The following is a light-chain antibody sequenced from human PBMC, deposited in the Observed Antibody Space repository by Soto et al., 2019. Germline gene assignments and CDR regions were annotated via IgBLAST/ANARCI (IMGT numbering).Light chain of an antibody. CDR1: QSISRW. Sequence: DIQLTQSPSTLSESVGDRVIITCRASQSISRWLAWYQQKPGKAPKLLAASSIETGVPSRFIASGSGTQFTLTISSLQPDDFATYYCQQYTTYSVTFGQGTKVDIK. CDR2: AS. J-gene: IGKJ1*01. CDR3: QQYTTYSVT. V-gene: IGKV1-5*03.